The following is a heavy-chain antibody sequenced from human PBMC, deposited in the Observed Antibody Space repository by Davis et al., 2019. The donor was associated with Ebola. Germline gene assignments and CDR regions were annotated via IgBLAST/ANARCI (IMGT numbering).Heavy chain of an antibody. J-gene: IGHJ6*02. CDR2: IYYSGST. CDR3: ARGLTMIQAWGMDV. CDR1: GFTVSSNY. D-gene: IGHD3-22*01. V-gene: IGHV4-59*02. Sequence: ESLKISCAASGFTVSSNYMSWVRQPPGKGLDWIGYIYYSGSTNYNPSLKSRVTISVDTSKNQFSLKLSSVTAADTAVYYCARGLTMIQAWGMDVWGQGTTVTVSS.